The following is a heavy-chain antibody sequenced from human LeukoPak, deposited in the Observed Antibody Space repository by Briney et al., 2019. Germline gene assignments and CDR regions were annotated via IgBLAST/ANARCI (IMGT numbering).Heavy chain of an antibody. CDR3: ARRDCSSTSCYSNWFDP. CDR2: MNPNSGNT. D-gene: IGHD2-2*01. Sequence: ASVKVSCKASGGTFSSYAISWVRQATGQGLEWMGWMNPNSGNTGYAQKFQGRVTITRNTSISTAYMELSSLRSEDTAVYYCARRDCSSTSCYSNWFDPWGQGTLVTVSS. J-gene: IGHJ5*02. CDR1: GGTFSSYA. V-gene: IGHV1-8*03.